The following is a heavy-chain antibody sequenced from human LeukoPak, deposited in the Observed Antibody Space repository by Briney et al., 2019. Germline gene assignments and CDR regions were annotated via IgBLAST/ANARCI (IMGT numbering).Heavy chain of an antibody. V-gene: IGHV3-23*01. CDR2: ISGSGGST. CDR3: AKVTGRYCSSTSCSRWFDP. J-gene: IGHJ5*02. Sequence: GGSLRLSCAASGFTFSSYAMGWVRQAPGKGLEWVSAISGSGGSTYYADSVKGRFTISRDNSKNTLYLQMNSLRAEDTAVYYCAKVTGRYCSSTSCSRWFDPWGQGTLVTVSS. CDR1: GFTFSSYA. D-gene: IGHD2-2*01.